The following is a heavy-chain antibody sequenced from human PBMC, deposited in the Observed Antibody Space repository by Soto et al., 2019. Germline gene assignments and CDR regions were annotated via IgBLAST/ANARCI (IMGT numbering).Heavy chain of an antibody. D-gene: IGHD3-10*01. CDR1: GYTFTSYG. CDR2: ISAYNGNT. V-gene: IGHV1-18*01. J-gene: IGHJ3*02. Sequence: ASVKVSCKASGYTFTSYGISWVRQAPGQGLEWMGWISAYNGNTNYAQKLQGRVTMTTDTSTSTAYMELRSLRSDDTAVYYCARVKSSYGSGSYYYPSTLGAFDIWGQGTMVTVS. CDR3: ARVKSSYGSGSYYYPSTLGAFDI.